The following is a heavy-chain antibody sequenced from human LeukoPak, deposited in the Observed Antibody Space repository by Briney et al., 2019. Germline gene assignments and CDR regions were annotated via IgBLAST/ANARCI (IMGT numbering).Heavy chain of an antibody. CDR1: GGSFSGYY. V-gene: IGHV4-34*01. D-gene: IGHD3-22*01. CDR3: ARGRQDVTMIVVVMTAVSYYLDV. J-gene: IGHJ6*03. CDR2: MNPSEST. Sequence: SETLSLTCAVYGGSFSGYYWTWIRQTPEKGLEWIGEMNPSESTNYNPSLKSRVTISVDTSKNQFSLKLSSVTAADTAVYYCARGRQDVTMIVVVMTAVSYYLDVSGRGTTVTVS.